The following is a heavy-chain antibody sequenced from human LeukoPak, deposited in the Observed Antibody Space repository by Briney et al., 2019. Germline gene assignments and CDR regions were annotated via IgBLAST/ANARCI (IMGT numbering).Heavy chain of an antibody. Sequence: PSETLSLTRAVYGGSCDDYCCSWLRQPPGKGLEWIGEIHPSGIFYYNSSLLSRVTISIDTSKSQFSLRLTSVTAADTAFYYCARGRDRSKEGDHWGQGSLVTVSS. CDR2: IHPSGIF. D-gene: IGHD5-24*01. CDR1: GGSCDDYC. J-gene: IGHJ4*02. V-gene: IGHV4-34*01. CDR3: ARGRDRSKEGDH.